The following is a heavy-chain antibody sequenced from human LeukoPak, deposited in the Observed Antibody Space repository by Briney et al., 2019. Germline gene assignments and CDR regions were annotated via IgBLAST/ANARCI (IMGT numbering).Heavy chain of an antibody. J-gene: IGHJ6*03. D-gene: IGHD1-14*01. CDR2: IYYSGST. V-gene: IGHV4-39*07. CDR3: ARITYYYYCMDV. Sequence: SETLSRTCTVSGGSISSSSYYWGWVRQPPGKGLEWIGSIYYSGSTYYNPPLNSRVTISLDTSKNQFSLNLTSVTAADTAVYYCARITYYYYCMDVWGKGTTVTVSS. CDR1: GGSISSSSYY.